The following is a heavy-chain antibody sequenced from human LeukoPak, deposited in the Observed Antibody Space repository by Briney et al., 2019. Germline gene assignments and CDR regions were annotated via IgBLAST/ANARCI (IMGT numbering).Heavy chain of an antibody. V-gene: IGHV3-23*01. J-gene: IGHJ4*02. CDR2: ISGSGGST. Sequence: PGGSLRLSCAASGFTFSNYAMNWVRQAPGKGLEWVSSISGSGGSTHYADSVKGRFTISRDKTKNTLYMQMNSLRAEDTAVYYCAKSAYYDASGYYREYYFDYWGQGTLVTVSS. CDR1: GFTFSNYA. CDR3: AKSAYYDASGYYREYYFDY. D-gene: IGHD3-22*01.